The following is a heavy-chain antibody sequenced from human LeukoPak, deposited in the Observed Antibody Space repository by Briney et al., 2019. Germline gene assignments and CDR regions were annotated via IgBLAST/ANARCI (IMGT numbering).Heavy chain of an antibody. J-gene: IGHJ5*02. CDR3: ARGYCTGGSCYGWFDP. CDR1: GYTFTGYY. CDR2: INPNSGGT. D-gene: IGHD2-15*01. Sequence: ASVEVSCKASGYTFTGYYIHWVRQAPGQGLEWMGWINPNSGGTNYAQNFQGRVTMARDTSISTAYMELSRLRSDDTAVYYCARGYCTGGSCYGWFDPWGQGTLVTVSS. V-gene: IGHV1-2*02.